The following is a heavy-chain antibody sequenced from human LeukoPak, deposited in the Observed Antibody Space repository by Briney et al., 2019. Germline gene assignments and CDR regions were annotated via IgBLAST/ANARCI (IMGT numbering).Heavy chain of an antibody. Sequence: GGSLRLSCATSGFTFSDYEMNWVRQAPGKGLEWVSYISSTGTTIYYADSVKGRFTISRDSATNSLSLQMNSLRADDTAVYYCAKATGTLGNWGQGTLVTVSS. D-gene: IGHD1-1*01. J-gene: IGHJ4*02. V-gene: IGHV3-48*03. CDR1: GFTFSDYE. CDR2: ISSTGTTI. CDR3: AKATGTLGN.